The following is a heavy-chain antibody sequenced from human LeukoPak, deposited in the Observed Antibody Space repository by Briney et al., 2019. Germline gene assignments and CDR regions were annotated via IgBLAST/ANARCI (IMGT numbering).Heavy chain of an antibody. CDR1: GGTFSSYA. Sequence: SVKVSCKASGGTFSSYAISWVRQAPGQGLEWMGRIIPILGIANYAQKFQGRVTITADKSTSRAYMELTSLRSEDPAVYYCGRDCSSWNYYYYGMDVWGQGTTVTVSS. J-gene: IGHJ6*02. V-gene: IGHV1-69*04. CDR3: GRDCSSWNYYYYGMDV. CDR2: IIPILGIA. D-gene: IGHD6-13*01.